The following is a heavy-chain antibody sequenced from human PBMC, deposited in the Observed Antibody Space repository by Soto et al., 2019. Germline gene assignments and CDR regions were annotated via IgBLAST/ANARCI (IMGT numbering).Heavy chain of an antibody. CDR1: GYTFTSYG. CDR3: ARQGLRYFDWLLYHIDY. J-gene: IGHJ4*02. Sequence: ASVKVSCKASGYTFTSYGISWVRQAPGQGLEWMGWISAYNGNTNYAQKLQGRVTMTTDTSTSTAYMELRSLRSDDTAVYYCARQGLRYFDWLLYHIDYWGQGTLVTVSS. D-gene: IGHD3-9*01. V-gene: IGHV1-18*01. CDR2: ISAYNGNT.